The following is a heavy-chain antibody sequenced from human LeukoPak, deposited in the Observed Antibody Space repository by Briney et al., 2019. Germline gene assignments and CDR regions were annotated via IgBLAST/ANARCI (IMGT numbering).Heavy chain of an antibody. Sequence: GGSLRLSCAASGFTFSSHWMSWVRQVPGEGLAWVANINRDGSEEYYMDSVKGRVTISRDNAKNSLYLQMNSLRADDTAVYYCVRVLIVGSRSIFEHWGQGTLVTVSS. J-gene: IGHJ4*02. D-gene: IGHD2-21*01. V-gene: IGHV3-7*01. CDR2: INRDGSEE. CDR1: GFTFSSHW. CDR3: VRVLIVGSRSIFEH.